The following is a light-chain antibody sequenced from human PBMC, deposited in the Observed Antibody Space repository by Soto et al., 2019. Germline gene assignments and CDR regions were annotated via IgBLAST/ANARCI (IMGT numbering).Light chain of an antibody. CDR1: QGISSY. CDR2: AGS. CDR3: QQLNSYPFT. J-gene: IGKJ3*01. Sequence: DIQLTQSPSFLSASVGDRVTITCRASQGISSYLAWYQQNPGKDHKLLIYAGSTLQSGVPSRFSGSGSGTEFTLTISSLQPEEFASYYCQQLNSYPFTFVPGTKVDIK. V-gene: IGKV1-9*01.